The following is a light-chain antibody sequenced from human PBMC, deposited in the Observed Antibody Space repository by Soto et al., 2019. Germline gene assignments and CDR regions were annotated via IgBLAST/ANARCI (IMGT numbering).Light chain of an antibody. Sequence: DIQMTQSPSSLSASLGERVTITFRASQSISSYLSWFQQKPGKAPKLLIYTASSLQSGVPSRFSGSGSGTDFTLTITNLQPEDFATYYCHQNYGTPLTFGGGTKVEIK. CDR3: HQNYGTPLT. J-gene: IGKJ4*01. CDR1: QSISSY. CDR2: TAS. V-gene: IGKV1-39*01.